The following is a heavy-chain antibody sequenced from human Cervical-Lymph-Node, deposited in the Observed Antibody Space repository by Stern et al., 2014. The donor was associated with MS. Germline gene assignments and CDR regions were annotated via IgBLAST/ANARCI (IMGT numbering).Heavy chain of an antibody. V-gene: IGHV3-21*01. CDR1: GFTFSSYS. D-gene: IGHD3-10*01. Sequence: EVQLVESGGGLVKPGGSLRLSCAASGFTFSSYSMNWVRQAPGKGLAWVSSISSSSSYIYYADSVKGRFTISRDNAKNSLYLQMNSLRAEDTAVYYCARDGVTMVRGVPYDYWGQGTLVTVSS. J-gene: IGHJ4*02. CDR3: ARDGVTMVRGVPYDY. CDR2: ISSSSSYI.